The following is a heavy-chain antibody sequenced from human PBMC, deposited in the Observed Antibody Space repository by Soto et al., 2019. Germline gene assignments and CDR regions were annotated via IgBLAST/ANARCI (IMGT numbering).Heavy chain of an antibody. V-gene: IGHV4-4*02. CDR2: IYHTGTT. D-gene: IGHD6-19*01. J-gene: IGHJ4*02. Sequence: QVQLQESGPGLVKPSGTLSLTCAVSDGSISSGNWWSWVRQPPGKGLEWIGEIYHTGTTNYNPSLKSRVTISVDKSKNQFSLKLPSVTAADTAVYYCAREAIAVAATYCFDYWCQGTLVTVSS. CDR3: AREAIAVAATYCFDY. CDR1: DGSISSGNW.